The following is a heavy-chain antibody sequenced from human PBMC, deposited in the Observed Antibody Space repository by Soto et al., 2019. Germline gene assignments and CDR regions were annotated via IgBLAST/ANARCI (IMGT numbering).Heavy chain of an antibody. CDR2: INHYGGT. Sequence: SETLSLTCAVNGESFTGYYWTWIRQPPGKWLEWIGEINHYGGTNYNPSLKSRVTISEDTSKNQFSLKLTSVTAADTAVYYCARHSCFSDGATTGLYTYYGLDVWGQGXTVTVYS. V-gene: IGHV4-34*01. CDR1: GESFTGYY. D-gene: IGHD1-26*01. J-gene: IGHJ6*02. CDR3: ARHSCFSDGATTGLYTYYGLDV.